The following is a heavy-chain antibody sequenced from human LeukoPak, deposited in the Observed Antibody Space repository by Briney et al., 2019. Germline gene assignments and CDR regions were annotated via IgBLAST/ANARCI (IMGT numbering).Heavy chain of an antibody. CDR3: AKDSTRAAAGTEGDFDY. Sequence: ETLSLTCTVSGASIFGSYWSWIRQPPGKGLEWVSAISGSGGSTYYADSVKGRFTISRDNSKNTLYLQMNSLRAEDTAVYYCAKDSTRAAAGTEGDFDYWGQGTLVTVSS. CDR1: GASIFGSY. CDR2: ISGSGGST. J-gene: IGHJ4*02. V-gene: IGHV3-23*01. D-gene: IGHD6-13*01.